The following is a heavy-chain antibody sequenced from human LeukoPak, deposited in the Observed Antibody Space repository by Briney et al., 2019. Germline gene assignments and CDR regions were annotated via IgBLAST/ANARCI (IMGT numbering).Heavy chain of an antibody. V-gene: IGHV1-69*04. D-gene: IGHD6-13*01. CDR3: ARSSIAAAGRFDP. CDR2: IIPILGIA. Sequence: GASVKVSCKASGGTFSSYAISWVRPAPGQGLAWTGRIIPILGIANYAQKFQGRVTITADKSTSTAYMELSSLRSEDTAVYYCARSSIAAAGRFDPWGQGTLVTVSS. J-gene: IGHJ5*02. CDR1: GGTFSSYA.